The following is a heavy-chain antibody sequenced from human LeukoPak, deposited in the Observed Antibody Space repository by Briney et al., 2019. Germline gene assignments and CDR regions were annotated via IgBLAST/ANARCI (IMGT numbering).Heavy chain of an antibody. V-gene: IGHV4-31*03. CDR2: IYYSGST. CDR1: GGSISSGGYY. D-gene: IGHD3-22*01. CDR3: ARDDSSGYYYALDI. J-gene: IGHJ3*02. Sequence: SQTLSLTCTVSGGSISSGGYYWSWIRQHPGKGLEWIGYIYYSGSTYYNPSLKSRVTISVDTSKNQFSLKLSSVTAADTAVYYCARDDSSGYYYALDIWGQGTMVTVSS.